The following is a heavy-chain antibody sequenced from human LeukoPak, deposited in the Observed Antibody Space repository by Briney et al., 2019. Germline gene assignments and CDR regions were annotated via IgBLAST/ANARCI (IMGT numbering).Heavy chain of an antibody. V-gene: IGHV3-74*01. D-gene: IGHD3-16*01. CDR2: ITSDGSTT. J-gene: IGHJ4*01. CDR3: AGDYIWGRLF. Sequence: RSLRLSCVDSGFSLSDYWMHWVRQTPGKGLMWVSRITSDGSTTWYADSVKGRFTVSRDNAKNTLFLEMNSLRDEDTAVYYCAGDYIWGRLFWGQGTLVTVSS. CDR1: GFSLSDYW.